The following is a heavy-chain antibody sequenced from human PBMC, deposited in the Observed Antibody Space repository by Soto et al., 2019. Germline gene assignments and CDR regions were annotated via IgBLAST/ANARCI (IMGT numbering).Heavy chain of an antibody. D-gene: IGHD3-22*01. CDR1: GFTFGRYA. CDR2: ISYTGANT. V-gene: IGHV3-30*18. J-gene: IGHJ4*02. CDR3: AKHMDDSGYFYVEGADH. Sequence: PVGSLRLSCVASGFTFGRYAMHWVRQFPGRGLEWVAVISYTGANTYYVGSVRGRFTISRDNSKNTLYLQMNSLRAEDTAMYYCAKHMDDSGYFYVEGADHWGQGTLVTVS.